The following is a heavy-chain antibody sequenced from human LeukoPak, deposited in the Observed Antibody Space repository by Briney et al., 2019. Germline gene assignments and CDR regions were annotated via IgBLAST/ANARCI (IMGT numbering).Heavy chain of an antibody. V-gene: IGHV4-39*01. CDR3: ARHETRGWYVDY. Sequence: PSETLSLTCTVSGGSISSSSYYWGWIRQPPGKGLEWIGSIYYSGSTYYNPSLKSRVTISVDTSKNQFSLKLSSVTAADTAVYYCARHETRGWYVDYWGQGTLVTVSS. D-gene: IGHD6-19*01. CDR2: IYYSGST. CDR1: GGSISSSSYY. J-gene: IGHJ4*02.